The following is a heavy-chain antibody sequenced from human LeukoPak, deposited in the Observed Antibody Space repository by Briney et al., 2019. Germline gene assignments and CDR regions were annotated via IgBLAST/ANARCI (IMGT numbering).Heavy chain of an antibody. Sequence: GGSLRLSCAASGFTFSSYGIHWVRQAPGKGLEWVAFIRYDGSNKYYTDSVKGRFTIFRDNSKNTLYLQMNSLRAEDTAVYYCARGYDFWSGYTLGSFDSWGQGTLVTVSS. V-gene: IGHV3-30*02. J-gene: IGHJ4*02. CDR3: ARGYDFWSGYTLGSFDS. D-gene: IGHD3-3*01. CDR1: GFTFSSYG. CDR2: IRYDGSNK.